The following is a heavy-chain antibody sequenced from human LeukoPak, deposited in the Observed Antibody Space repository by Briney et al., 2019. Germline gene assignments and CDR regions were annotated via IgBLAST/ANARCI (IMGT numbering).Heavy chain of an antibody. D-gene: IGHD3-9*01. CDR1: GFTFSKAW. Sequence: GGSLRLSCAASGFTFSKAWMSGVRQAPGKGLELVGRIKNKAEGGTADYAAPVKGRFAISRDDSENTLYLQMNNLKAEDTAVYYCTTYYDILTGYNPFDYWGQGTLVTVSS. V-gene: IGHV3-15*01. J-gene: IGHJ4*02. CDR2: IKNKAEGGTA. CDR3: TTYYDILTGYNPFDY.